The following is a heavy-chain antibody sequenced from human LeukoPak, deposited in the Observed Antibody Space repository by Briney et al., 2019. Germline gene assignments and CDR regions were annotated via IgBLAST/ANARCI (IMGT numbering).Heavy chain of an antibody. V-gene: IGHV3-23*01. D-gene: IGHD6-19*01. J-gene: IGHJ6*02. CDR2: ISGSGGST. CDR3: AKEVSSGIYYYYGMDV. Sequence: GGSLRLSCAASGFTFSSYAMSWVRQAPGKGLEWVSAISGSGGSTYYADSVKGRFTISRDNSKNTLYLQMNSLRAEDTAVYYCAKEVSSGIYYYYGMDVWGQGTTVIVSS. CDR1: GFTFSSYA.